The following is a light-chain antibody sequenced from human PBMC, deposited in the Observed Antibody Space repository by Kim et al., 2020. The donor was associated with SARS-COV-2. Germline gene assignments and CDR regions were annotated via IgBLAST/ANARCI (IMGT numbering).Light chain of an antibody. V-gene: IGKV3-20*01. CDR3: QQYRSSPQT. CDR1: QGLSSS. CDR2: GAS. Sequence: LCPGERATLSCRASQGLSSSLAWYQQKPGQAPRILGNGASSRDTGIPDRCSGSGSGTDFTLTISRLEPEDFAVYYCQQYRSSPQTYGQGTKVDIK. J-gene: IGKJ1*01.